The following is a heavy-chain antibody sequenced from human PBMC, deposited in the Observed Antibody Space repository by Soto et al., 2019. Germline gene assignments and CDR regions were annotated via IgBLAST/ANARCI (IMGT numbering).Heavy chain of an antibody. CDR1: GGSISSYY. J-gene: IGHJ6*02. Sequence: TLSLTCTVSGGSISSYYWSWIRQPAGKGLEWIGRIYTSGSTNYNPSLKSRVTMSVDTSKNQFSLKLSSVTAADTAVYYCARTGQTYYYYGMDVWGQGTTVTVSS. CDR3: ARTGQTYYYYGMDV. V-gene: IGHV4-4*07. CDR2: IYTSGST.